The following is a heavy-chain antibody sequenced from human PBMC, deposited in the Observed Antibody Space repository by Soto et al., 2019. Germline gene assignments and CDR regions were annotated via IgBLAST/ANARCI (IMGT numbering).Heavy chain of an antibody. CDR1: GDSITNSRW. Sequence: QVQLQESGPGLVKPSGTLSLTCAVSGDSITNSRWWTWVRQPPGKGLEWIGDILHSGETNYNPSLKSRVFISVDKAQNQFSLRVSSVTAADTAVYYCAYSTGWYRHDVWGQVTLVTVSS. V-gene: IGHV4-4*02. J-gene: IGHJ3*01. CDR3: AYSTGWYRHDV. CDR2: ILHSGET. D-gene: IGHD6-19*01.